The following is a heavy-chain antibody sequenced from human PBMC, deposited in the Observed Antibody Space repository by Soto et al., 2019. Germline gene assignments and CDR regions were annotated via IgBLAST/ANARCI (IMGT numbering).Heavy chain of an antibody. CDR2: IYYSGST. CDR3: ARGGAYGYGDYYYYYYMDV. CDR1: GGSISSYY. Sequence: SETLSLTCTVSGGSISSYYWSWIRQPPGKGLEWIGYIYYSGSTNYNPSLKSRVTISVDTSKNQFPLKLSSVTAADTAVYYCARGGAYGYGDYYYYYYMDVWGKGTTVTVSS. V-gene: IGHV4-59*01. D-gene: IGHD4-17*01. J-gene: IGHJ6*03.